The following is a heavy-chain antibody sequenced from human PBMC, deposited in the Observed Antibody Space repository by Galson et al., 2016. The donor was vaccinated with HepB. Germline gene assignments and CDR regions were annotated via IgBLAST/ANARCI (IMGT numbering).Heavy chain of an antibody. J-gene: IGHJ2*01. D-gene: IGHD3-10*01. CDR1: GFTFSNYY. Sequence: SLRLSCAASGFTFSNYYMSWVRQAPGKGLEWVANIKQDGSEKYYVDSVKGRFTISRDNVENSLYLQMNSLSAGDAAVYYCAREMSDSITYGWYFDLWGRGTLVTVSS. CDR3: AREMSDSITYGWYFDL. V-gene: IGHV3-7*01. CDR2: IKQDGSEK.